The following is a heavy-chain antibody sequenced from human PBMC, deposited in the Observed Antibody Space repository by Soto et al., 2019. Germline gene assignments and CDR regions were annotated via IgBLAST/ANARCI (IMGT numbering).Heavy chain of an antibody. D-gene: IGHD3-10*01. Sequence: GGSLRLSCAASGFTFSSYAMHWVRQAPGKGLEWVAVISYDGSNKYYADSVKGRFTISRDNSKNTLYLQMNSLRAEDTAVYYCAREFGARMVRGIPGGYWGQGTLVTVSS. V-gene: IGHV3-30-3*01. CDR1: GFTFSSYA. J-gene: IGHJ4*02. CDR2: ISYDGSNK. CDR3: AREFGARMVRGIPGGY.